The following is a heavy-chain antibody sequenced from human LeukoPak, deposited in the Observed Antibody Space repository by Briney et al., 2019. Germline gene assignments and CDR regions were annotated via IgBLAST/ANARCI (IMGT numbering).Heavy chain of an antibody. CDR1: GGSFSGYY. Sequence: SETLSLTCAVYGGSFSGYYWSWIRQPPGKGLEWIGEINHSGSTNYNPSLKSRVTISVDTSKNQLSLKLSSVTAADTAVYYCARGGIAAAGDYWGQGTLVTVSS. CDR2: INHSGST. D-gene: IGHD6-13*01. J-gene: IGHJ4*02. V-gene: IGHV4-34*01. CDR3: ARGGIAAAGDY.